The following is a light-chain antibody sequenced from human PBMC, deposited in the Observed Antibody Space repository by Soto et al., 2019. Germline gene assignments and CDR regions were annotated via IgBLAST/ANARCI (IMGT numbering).Light chain of an antibody. J-gene: IGLJ1*01. CDR3: QVWDSSSDLYV. CDR2: DDS. CDR1: NIGSKS. Sequence: SYELTQPPSVSVAPGQTARITCGGNNIGSKSGHWYQQKPGQAPVLVVYDDSDRPPGIPERFSGSNSGNTATLTISRVEAGDEADYYCQVWDSSSDLYVLGTGTKLTVL. V-gene: IGLV3-21*02.